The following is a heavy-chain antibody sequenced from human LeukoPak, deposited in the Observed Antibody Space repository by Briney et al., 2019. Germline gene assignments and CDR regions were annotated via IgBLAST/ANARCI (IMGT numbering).Heavy chain of an antibody. D-gene: IGHD6-19*01. J-gene: IGHJ3*02. Sequence: GGSLRLSCAASGFTFSTYAMHWVRQAPGKGLEWVAVISNDGSSKYYADSVKGRFTISRDNSKNTLYLQMNSLRAEDTAVYYCARDPPLAGSSGWWGDAFDIWGHGTMVTVSS. CDR2: ISNDGSSK. CDR1: GFTFSTYA. V-gene: IGHV3-30-3*01. CDR3: ARDPPLAGSSGWWGDAFDI.